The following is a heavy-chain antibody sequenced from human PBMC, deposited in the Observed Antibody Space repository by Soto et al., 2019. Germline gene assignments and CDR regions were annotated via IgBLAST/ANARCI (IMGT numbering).Heavy chain of an antibody. V-gene: IGHV4-39*01. Sequence: SETLSLTCTVSGGSISSSSYYWGWIRQPPGKGLEWIGSIYYSGSTYYNPSLKSRVTISVDTSKNRFSLKLSSVTAADTAVYYCARWGVEMATKIDYWGQGTLVTVSS. CDR1: GGSISSSSYY. CDR3: ARWGVEMATKIDY. J-gene: IGHJ4*02. D-gene: IGHD5-12*01. CDR2: IYYSGST.